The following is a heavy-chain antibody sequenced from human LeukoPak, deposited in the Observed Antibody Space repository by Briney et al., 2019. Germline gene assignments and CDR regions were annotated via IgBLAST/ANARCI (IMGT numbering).Heavy chain of an antibody. V-gene: IGHV4-34*01. CDR1: GESFSGYD. J-gene: IGHJ4*02. D-gene: IGHD1-26*01. CDR2: INHSGST. Sequence: PSETLSLTCAVYGESFSGYDWTWIRQPPGKGLEWIGEINHSGSTNYNPSLKSRVTISPDTSKNQFSLKMRSMTAADTAVYYCARARGTVGIDYWGQGTLVTVSS. CDR3: ARARGTVGIDY.